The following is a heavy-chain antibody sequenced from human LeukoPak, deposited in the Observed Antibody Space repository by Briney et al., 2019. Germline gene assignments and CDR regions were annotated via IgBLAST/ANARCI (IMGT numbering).Heavy chain of an antibody. CDR1: GGPFSGYY. Sequence: SETLSLTCAVYGGPFSGYYWSWIRQPPGKGLEWIGEINHSGSTNYNPSLKSRVTLSVDTSKNSFSLKLSSVTAADTAVYHCARGGVGYYYDNWDQGTLVTVSS. D-gene: IGHD6-13*01. J-gene: IGHJ4*02. CDR3: ARGGVGYYYDN. V-gene: IGHV4-34*01. CDR2: INHSGST.